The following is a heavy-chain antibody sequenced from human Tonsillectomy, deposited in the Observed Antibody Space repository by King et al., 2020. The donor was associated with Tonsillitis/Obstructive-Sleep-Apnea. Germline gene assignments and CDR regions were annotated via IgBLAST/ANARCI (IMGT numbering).Heavy chain of an antibody. CDR3: AREDYIGPAATRRRFDI. Sequence: HVQLQQWGAGLLKPSETLSLTCAVYGGSFSGYYWSWIRQPPGKGLEWIGEINHSGSTNYNPSLKSRVTISVDTSKNQFSLKLSSVTAADTAVYYCAREDYIGPAATRRRFDIWGQGTMVTVSS. D-gene: IGHD2-15*01. V-gene: IGHV4-34*01. CDR2: INHSGST. J-gene: IGHJ3*02. CDR1: GGSFSGYY.